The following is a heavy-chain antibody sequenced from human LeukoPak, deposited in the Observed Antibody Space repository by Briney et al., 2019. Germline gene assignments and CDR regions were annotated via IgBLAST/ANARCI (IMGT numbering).Heavy chain of an antibody. CDR2: ISSSSNYI. CDR3: ARGEWELPIY. D-gene: IGHD1-7*01. V-gene: IGHV3-21*04. CDR1: GFTFSDYS. J-gene: IGHJ4*02. Sequence: GGSLRLSCAASGFTFSDYSMNWVRQAPGKGLEWVSSISSSSNYIYYADSVKGRFTISRDNSNNTLYLQMNSLRAEDTAVYYCARGEWELPIYWGQGTLVTVSS.